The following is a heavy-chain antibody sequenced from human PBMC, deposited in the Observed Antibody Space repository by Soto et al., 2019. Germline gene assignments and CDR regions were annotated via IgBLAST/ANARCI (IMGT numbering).Heavy chain of an antibody. Sequence: ASVKVSCKVSGYTLTELSMHWVRQAPGKGLEWMGGFDPEDGETIYAQKFQGRVTMTEDTSTDTAYMELSSLRSEDTAVYYCAVADPILRLGELSLFDYWGQGTLVTVSS. V-gene: IGHV1-24*01. D-gene: IGHD3-16*02. CDR1: GYTLTELS. CDR2: FDPEDGET. CDR3: AVADPILRLGELSLFDY. J-gene: IGHJ4*02.